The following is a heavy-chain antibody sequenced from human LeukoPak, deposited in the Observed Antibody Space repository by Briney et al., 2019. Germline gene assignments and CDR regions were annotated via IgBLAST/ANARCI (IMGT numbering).Heavy chain of an antibody. D-gene: IGHD1-26*01. CDR1: GGSISSYY. CDR3: ARDRSGSYYYYYYMDV. J-gene: IGHJ6*03. Sequence: SETLSLTCTVSGGSISSYYWSWIRQPAGKGPEWIGRIYTSGSTNYNPSLKSRVTMSVDTSKNQFSLKLSSVTAADTAVYYCARDRSGSYYYYYYMDVWGKGTTVTVSS. V-gene: IGHV4-4*07. CDR2: IYTSGST.